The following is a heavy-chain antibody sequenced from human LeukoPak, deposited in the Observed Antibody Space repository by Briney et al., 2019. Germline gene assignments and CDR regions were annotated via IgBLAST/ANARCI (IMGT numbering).Heavy chain of an antibody. J-gene: IGHJ4*02. V-gene: IGHV3-23*01. CDR2: ISGSGSST. D-gene: IGHD5-18*01. CDR1: GFTFTNYA. Sequence: GGSLRLSCAASGFTFTNYAMSWVRQAPGKGLEWVSVISGSGSSTYHADSVKGRFTISRDDSKNTLYLQMNSLRAEDTAVYFCAKDSASYGRFDYWGQGTLVTVSS. CDR3: AKDSASYGRFDY.